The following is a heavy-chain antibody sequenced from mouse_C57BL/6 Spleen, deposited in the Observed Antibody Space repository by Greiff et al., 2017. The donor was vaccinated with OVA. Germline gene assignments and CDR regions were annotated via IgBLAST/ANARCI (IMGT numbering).Heavy chain of an antibody. V-gene: IGHV2-9-1*01. Sequence: VKLKESGPGLVAPSQSLSITCTVSGFSLTSYAISWVRQPPGKGLEWLGVIWTGGGTNYNSALKSRLSISKDNSKSQVFLKMNSLQTDDTARYYCARNDYDGRGPAMDYWGQGTSVTVSS. CDR1: GFSLTSYA. D-gene: IGHD2-4*01. CDR3: ARNDYDGRGPAMDY. CDR2: IWTGGGT. J-gene: IGHJ4*01.